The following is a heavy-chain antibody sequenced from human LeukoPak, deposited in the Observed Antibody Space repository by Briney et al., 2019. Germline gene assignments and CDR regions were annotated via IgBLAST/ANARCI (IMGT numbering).Heavy chain of an antibody. V-gene: IGHV3-48*01. CDR1: GFTVSSYG. CDR3: ARDGPPTGAGDFDY. CDR2: IGRTAI. J-gene: IGHJ4*02. D-gene: IGHD3-10*01. Sequence: PGGSLRLSCAASGFTVSSYGMGWVRQALGKGLEWVSYIGRTAIYADSVRGRFTISRDNAENSLYLQMNSLRAEDTAVYYCARDGPPTGAGDFDYWGQGTPVTVSS.